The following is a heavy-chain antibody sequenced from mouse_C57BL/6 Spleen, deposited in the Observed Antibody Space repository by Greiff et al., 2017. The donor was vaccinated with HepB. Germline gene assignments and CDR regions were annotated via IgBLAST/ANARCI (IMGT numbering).Heavy chain of an antibody. D-gene: IGHD1-1*01. V-gene: IGHV1-55*01. Sequence: VQLQQPGAELVKPGASVKMSCKASGYTFTSYWITWVKQRPGQGLEWIGDIYPGSGSTNYNEKFKSKATLTVDTSSSTAYMQLSSLTSEDSAVYYCARNKYYGATGFAYWGQGTLVTVSA. CDR2: IYPGSGST. J-gene: IGHJ3*01. CDR1: GYTFTSYW. CDR3: ARNKYYGATGFAY.